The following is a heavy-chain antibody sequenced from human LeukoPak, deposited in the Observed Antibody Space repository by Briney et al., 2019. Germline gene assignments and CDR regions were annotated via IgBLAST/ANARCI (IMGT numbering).Heavy chain of an antibody. CDR1: GFTFSSYA. D-gene: IGHD3-3*01. V-gene: IGHV3-23*01. CDR2: ISGSGGST. J-gene: IGHJ6*03. CDR3: AKTVSDFWSGYPRHMDV. Sequence: GGSLRLSCAASGFTFSSYAMSWVRQAPGKGLEWVSAISGSGGSTYYADSVKGRFTISRDNSKKPLYLQMNSLRAEDTAVYYCAKTVSDFWSGYPRHMDVWGKGTTVTVSS.